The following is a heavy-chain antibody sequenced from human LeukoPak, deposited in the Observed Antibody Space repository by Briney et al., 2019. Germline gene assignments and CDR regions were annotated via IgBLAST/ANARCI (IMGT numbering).Heavy chain of an antibody. J-gene: IGHJ5*02. CDR3: ARGGVLEWLLYQPNNWFDP. CDR2: INPSGGST. V-gene: IGHV1-46*01. D-gene: IGHD3-3*01. Sequence: ASVKVSCKASGYTFTSYYMHWVRQAPGQGLEWMGIINPSGGSTSYAQKFQGRVTMTRDMSTSTVYMELSSLRSEDTAVYYCARGGVLEWLLYQPNNWFDPWGQGTLVTVSS. CDR1: GYTFTSYY.